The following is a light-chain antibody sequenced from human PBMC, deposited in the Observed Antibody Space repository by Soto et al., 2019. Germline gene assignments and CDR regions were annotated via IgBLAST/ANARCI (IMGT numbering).Light chain of an antibody. CDR1: SSDVGGYNY. CDR3: SSYAGSGNV. Sequence: QSVLTQPPSASGSPGQSVVISCTGTSSDVGGYNYVSWYQQHPGKAPKLMIYEVNKRPSGVPDRFSGSKSGNTASLTVSGLQAEDEADYYCSSYAGSGNVFGTGTKVTVL. V-gene: IGLV2-8*01. CDR2: EVN. J-gene: IGLJ1*01.